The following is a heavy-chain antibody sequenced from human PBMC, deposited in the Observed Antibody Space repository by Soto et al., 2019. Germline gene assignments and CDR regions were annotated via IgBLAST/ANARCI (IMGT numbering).Heavy chain of an antibody. CDR2: MTPHSGKT. D-gene: IGHD2-2*01. CDR1: GYTFTTYD. Sequence: QVQLVQSGAEVKKPGTSVKVSCKASGYTFTTYDINWVRQAPGQGLEWMGWMTPHSGKTGYAPKFQGRVTMTRDTCISTAYMELSSLRSEDTAVYFCARGWEVPAATFDSWGQGTLVTVSS. V-gene: IGHV1-8*01. J-gene: IGHJ4*02. CDR3: ARGWEVPAATFDS.